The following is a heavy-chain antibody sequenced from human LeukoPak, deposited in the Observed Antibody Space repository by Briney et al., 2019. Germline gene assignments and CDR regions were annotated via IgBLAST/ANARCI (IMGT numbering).Heavy chain of an antibody. V-gene: IGHV3-30*02. CDR3: AKEGVRGVTTVLYYYYYMDV. Sequence: GGSLRLSCAASGFIFTNYAMHWVRQAPGKGLEWVAFIRYDENNEYYGDSVKGRFTISRDTSKNTLYLQMNSLRVEDTAAYYCAKEGVRGVTTVLYYYYYMDVWGKGTTVTVSS. D-gene: IGHD3-10*01. CDR1: GFIFTNYA. CDR2: IRYDENNE. J-gene: IGHJ6*03.